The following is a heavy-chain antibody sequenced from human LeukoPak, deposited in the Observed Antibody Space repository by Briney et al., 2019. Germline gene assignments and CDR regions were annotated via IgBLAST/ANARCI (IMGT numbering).Heavy chain of an antibody. CDR3: ATSPVPSVGVIMPFGY. CDR1: GYTLTELS. J-gene: IGHJ4*02. Sequence: ASVKVSCKVSGYTLTELSMHWVRQAPGKGLEWMGGFDPEDGETIYAQKFQGRVTMTEDTSTDTAYMELSSLRSEDTAVYYCATSPVPSVGVIMPFGYWGQGTPVTVSS. D-gene: IGHD3-10*01. CDR2: FDPEDGET. V-gene: IGHV1-24*01.